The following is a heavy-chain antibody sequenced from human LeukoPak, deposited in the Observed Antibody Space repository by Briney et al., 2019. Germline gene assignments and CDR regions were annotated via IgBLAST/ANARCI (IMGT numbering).Heavy chain of an antibody. CDR1: VGSISSSSYY. D-gene: IGHD3-3*01. CDR2: IYYSGST. Sequence: SETLSLTCTVSVGSISSSSYYWGWIRQPPGKGLEWIGSIYYSGSTYYNPSLKSRVTISVDTSKNQFSLKLSSVTAEDTAVYYCTTDHLRFLEWLPNYWGQGTLVTVSS. J-gene: IGHJ4*02. CDR3: TTDHLRFLEWLPNY. V-gene: IGHV4-39*07.